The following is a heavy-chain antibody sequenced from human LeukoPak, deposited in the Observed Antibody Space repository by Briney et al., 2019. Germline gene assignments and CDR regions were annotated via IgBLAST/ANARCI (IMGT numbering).Heavy chain of an antibody. J-gene: IGHJ3*02. CDR3: ARVRGGSGRSYAADAFDI. Sequence: GGSLRLSCAASGFTFRSYTMNWVRQAPGKGLEWVSSITSSGIYIYYADSVKGRFTISRDNAKNSLYLQMNSLRAEDTAVYYCARVRGGSGRSYAADAFDIWGQGTMVTVSS. CDR2: ITSSGIYI. CDR1: GFTFRSYT. V-gene: IGHV3-21*01. D-gene: IGHD1-26*01.